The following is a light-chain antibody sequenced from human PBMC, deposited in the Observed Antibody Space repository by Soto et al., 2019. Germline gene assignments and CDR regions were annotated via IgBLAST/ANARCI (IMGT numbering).Light chain of an antibody. V-gene: IGKV4-1*01. CDR1: QGVLYSSNNKNY. Sequence: DIVMTQSPDSLAVSLGERATINCKSSQGVLYSSNNKNYLAWYQQKPGQPPKLLIFWASSRKSGVPDRFSGSGSGTDFTLTISSLQAEDVAVYYCQQYYSTPRTFGQGTKVEIK. CDR2: WAS. J-gene: IGKJ1*01. CDR3: QQYYSTPRT.